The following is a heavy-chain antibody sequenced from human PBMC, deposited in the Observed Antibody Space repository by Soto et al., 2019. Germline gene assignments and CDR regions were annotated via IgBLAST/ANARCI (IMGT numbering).Heavy chain of an antibody. CDR3: AGNSYGRFDY. J-gene: IGHJ4*02. V-gene: IGHV1-8*01. CDR1: GYTFTSDY. D-gene: IGHD3-10*01. Sequence: SFRVSFNASGYTFTSDYMNWVRQATVQGLEWMGWMNPNSGNTGYAQKFQGRVTMTRNTSISTAYMELSSLRSEDTAVYYCAGNSYGRFDYWGQGTLVTVSS. CDR2: MNPNSGNT.